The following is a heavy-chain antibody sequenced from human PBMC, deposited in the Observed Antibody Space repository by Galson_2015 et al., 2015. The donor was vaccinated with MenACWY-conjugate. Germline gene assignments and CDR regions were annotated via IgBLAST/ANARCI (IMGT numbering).Heavy chain of an antibody. Sequence: QSGAEVKKPGESLKISCTGSGYSFTSYWIGWVRQMPGKGLEWMGIIYPGDSDTRYSPSFQGQVTISADKSISTAYLQWSSLKASDTAMYYCARALHIVVVTAIPGPDAFDIWGQGTMVTVSS. CDR3: ARALHIVVVTAIPGPDAFDI. V-gene: IGHV5-51*01. CDR2: IYPGDSDT. J-gene: IGHJ3*02. D-gene: IGHD2-21*02. CDR1: GYSFTSYW.